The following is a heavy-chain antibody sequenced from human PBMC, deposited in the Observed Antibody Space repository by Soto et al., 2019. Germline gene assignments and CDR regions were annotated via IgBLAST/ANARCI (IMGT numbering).Heavy chain of an antibody. CDR2: ISGSGGST. Sequence: GGSLRLSCAASGFTFSSYAMSWVRQAPGKGLEWVSAISGSGGSTYYADSVKGRFTISRDNSKNTLYLQMNSLRAEDTAVYYCAKDGRLRYFDWSLFDYWGQGTLVTVSS. V-gene: IGHV3-23*01. D-gene: IGHD3-9*01. CDR3: AKDGRLRYFDWSLFDY. J-gene: IGHJ4*02. CDR1: GFTFSSYA.